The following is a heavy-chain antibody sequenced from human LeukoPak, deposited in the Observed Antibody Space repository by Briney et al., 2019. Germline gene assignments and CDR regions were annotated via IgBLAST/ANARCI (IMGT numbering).Heavy chain of an antibody. D-gene: IGHD3-10*02. CDR2: ISGSGSTI. J-gene: IGHJ6*03. CDR1: GFTFSSYE. Sequence: GGSLRLSCAASGFTFSSYEMNWVRQAPGKGLEWVSYISGSGSTIYYADSVKGRFTISRDNSKNSLYLQMNSLRAEDTAVYYCAELGITMIGGVWGKGPTVTIPS. CDR3: AELGITMIGGV. V-gene: IGHV3-48*03.